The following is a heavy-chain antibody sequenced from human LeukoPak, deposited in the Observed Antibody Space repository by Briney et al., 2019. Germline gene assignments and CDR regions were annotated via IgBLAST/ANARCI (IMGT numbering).Heavy chain of an antibody. D-gene: IGHD5-24*01. J-gene: IGHJ3*02. CDR3: ASRRDGYNFGAFDI. CDR1: GFTFSSYW. Sequence: AGGSLRLSCAASGFTFSSYWMSWVRQAPGKGLEWVANIKQDGREKYYVDSVKGRFTISRDNAKNSLYLQMNSLRAEDTAVYYCASRRDGYNFGAFDIWGQGTMVTVSS. CDR2: IKQDGREK. V-gene: IGHV3-7*01.